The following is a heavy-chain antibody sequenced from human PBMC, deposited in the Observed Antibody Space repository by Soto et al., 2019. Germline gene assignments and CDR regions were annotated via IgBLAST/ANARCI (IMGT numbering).Heavy chain of an antibody. D-gene: IGHD3-10*01. CDR2: IKQDGSEK. V-gene: IGHV3-7*01. J-gene: IGHJ6*02. CDR1: GFTFSSYW. Sequence: PGGSLRLSCAASGFTFSSYWMSWVRQAPGKGLEWVANIKQDGSEKYYVDSVKGRFTISRDNAKNSLYLQMNSLRAEDTAVYYCARVCMVRGVIVSYYYYYGMDAWGQGTTVTVSS. CDR3: ARVCMVRGVIVSYYYYYGMDA.